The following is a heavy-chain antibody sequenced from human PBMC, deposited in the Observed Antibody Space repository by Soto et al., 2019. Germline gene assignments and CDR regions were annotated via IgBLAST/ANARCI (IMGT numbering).Heavy chain of an antibody. J-gene: IGHJ4*02. D-gene: IGHD5-12*01. CDR3: ARDIGSDIDY. V-gene: IGHV1-18*01. Sequence: QVQLVQSGAEVQKPGASVKVSCKTSGYIFNNFGITWVRQAPGLGLEWLGWIYSKAGTTNFAQKVQGRVTMTTDTATSTAYMEWSSLTFDDSAVYVSARDIGSDIDYWGKGTVVTV. CDR1: GYIFNNFG. CDR2: IYSKAGTT.